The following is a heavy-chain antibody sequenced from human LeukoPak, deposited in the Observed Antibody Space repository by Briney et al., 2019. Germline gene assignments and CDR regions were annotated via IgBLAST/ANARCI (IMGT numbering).Heavy chain of an antibody. Sequence: GASVKVSCKASGYTFTSYGISWVRQAPGQGLEWMGWISAYNGNTNYAQKLQGRVTMTTDTSTSTAYMELRSLRSDDTAVYYCARVLAMVRGVISYFDYWGREPWSPSPQ. D-gene: IGHD3-10*01. CDR2: ISAYNGNT. CDR3: ARVLAMVRGVISYFDY. CDR1: GYTFTSYG. V-gene: IGHV1-18*01. J-gene: IGHJ4*02.